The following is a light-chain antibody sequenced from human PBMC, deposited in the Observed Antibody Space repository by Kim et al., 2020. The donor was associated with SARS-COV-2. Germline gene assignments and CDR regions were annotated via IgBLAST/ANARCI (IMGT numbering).Light chain of an antibody. V-gene: IGLV6-57*01. CDR1: SCSIASNS. J-gene: IGLJ3*02. CDR3: QSYHSNNPLV. CDR2: ENN. Sequence: LTQPHSVSESPGKSVTISCIRSSCSIASNSVQWYQQPPGSSPTTVIYENNQRPSGVPDRFSGSIDSSSNSASLTISGLKTEDEADYYCQSYHSNNPLVFGGGTQLTVL.